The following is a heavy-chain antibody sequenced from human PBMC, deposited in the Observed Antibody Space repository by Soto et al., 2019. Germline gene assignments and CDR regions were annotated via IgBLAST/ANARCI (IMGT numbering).Heavy chain of an antibody. CDR3: ARVQSNFLFYYGLDV. CDR1: GFTVNTYW. Sequence: GGSMRLSCVASGFTVNTYWMNWDRQSPGKGLEWVANINQDGSEKFHVDSVKGRFTISRDTARNSLFLHMKSLIAEDTATYFCARVQSNFLFYYGLDVWGQGTTVPVSS. V-gene: IGHV3-7*03. CDR2: INQDGSEK. J-gene: IGHJ6*02.